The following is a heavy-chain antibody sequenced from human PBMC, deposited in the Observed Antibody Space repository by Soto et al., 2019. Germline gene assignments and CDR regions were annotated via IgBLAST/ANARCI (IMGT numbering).Heavy chain of an antibody. Sequence: SETLSLTCAVSGGSISSGGYSWSWIRQPPGKGLEWIGYIYHSGSTYYNPPLKSRVTISVDRSKNQFSLKLSSVTAADTAVYYCARGFPSNFDYWGQGTLVTVSS. CDR3: ARGFPSNFDY. D-gene: IGHD3-3*01. J-gene: IGHJ4*02. V-gene: IGHV4-30-2*01. CDR2: IYHSGST. CDR1: GGSISSGGYS.